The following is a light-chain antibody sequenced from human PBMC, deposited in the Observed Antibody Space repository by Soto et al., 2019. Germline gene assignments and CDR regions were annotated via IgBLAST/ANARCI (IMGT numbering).Light chain of an antibody. Sequence: QSALTQPASVSGSPGQSITVSCTGTNTDVGGYNYVSWYQHRPGKAPRLMIYEVRNRLSGVSNRFSGSKSGNTASLTISGLQSEDEADYYCAAWDDSLDGVVFGGGTKLTVL. CDR1: NTDVGGYNY. CDR2: EVR. V-gene: IGLV2-14*01. CDR3: AAWDDSLDGVV. J-gene: IGLJ2*01.